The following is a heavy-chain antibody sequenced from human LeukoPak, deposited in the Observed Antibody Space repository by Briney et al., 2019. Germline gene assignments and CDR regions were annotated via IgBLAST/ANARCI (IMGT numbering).Heavy chain of an antibody. CDR2: FDPEDGET. V-gene: IGHV1-24*01. D-gene: IGHD3-22*01. Sequence: ASVKVSCKVSGYTLTELSMHWVRQAPGKGLEWMGGFDPEDGETIYAQKFQGRVTMTGDTSTDTAYMELRSLRSDDTAVYYCARSPRVVVVITTSVGNWFDPWGQGTLVTVSS. CDR1: GYTLTELS. CDR3: ARSPRVVVVITTSVGNWFDP. J-gene: IGHJ5*02.